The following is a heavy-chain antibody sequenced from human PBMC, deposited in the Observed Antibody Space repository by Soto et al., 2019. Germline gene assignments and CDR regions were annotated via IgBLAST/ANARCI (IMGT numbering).Heavy chain of an antibody. Sequence: GSLRLSCAASGFTFNSYAMSWVRQAPGKGLEWVSAISGSGGSTYYADSAKGRFTISRDNSKNTLYLQMNSLRAEDTAVYYCAKSSTRYCTNGVCYYYYGMDVWGQGTTVTVSS. CDR1: GFTFNSYA. D-gene: IGHD2-8*01. J-gene: IGHJ6*02. V-gene: IGHV3-23*01. CDR2: ISGSGGST. CDR3: AKSSTRYCTNGVCYYYYGMDV.